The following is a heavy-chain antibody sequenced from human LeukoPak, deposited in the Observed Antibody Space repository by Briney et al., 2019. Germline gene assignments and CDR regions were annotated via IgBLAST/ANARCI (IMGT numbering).Heavy chain of an antibody. V-gene: IGHV4-34*01. D-gene: IGHD3-22*01. CDR1: GGSFSGYY. J-gene: IGHJ4*02. CDR3: ARGRDYYDSSALSY. Sequence: PSETLSLTCAAYGGSFSGYYWSWIRQPPGKGLEWIGEINHSGSTNYNPSLKSRVTISVDTSKNQFSLKLSSVTAADTAVYYCARGRDYYDSSALSYWGQGTLVTVSS. CDR2: INHSGST.